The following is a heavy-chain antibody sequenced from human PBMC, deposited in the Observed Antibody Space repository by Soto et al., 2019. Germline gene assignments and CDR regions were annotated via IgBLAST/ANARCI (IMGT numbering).Heavy chain of an antibody. CDR2: MNPKSGGA. CDR3: TRENIENSDGLYDAFDI. V-gene: IGHV1-2*02. J-gene: IGHJ3*02. Sequence: ASVKVSCKTSGYTFTDYYTHWVRQAPGQGLEWMGWMNPKSGGAYSAQKFQGRVTLTRDTSIGTAYIEVNSLASDDTAVYFCTRENIENSDGLYDAFDIWGQGTTVTVSS. D-gene: IGHD5-18*01. CDR1: GYTFTDYY.